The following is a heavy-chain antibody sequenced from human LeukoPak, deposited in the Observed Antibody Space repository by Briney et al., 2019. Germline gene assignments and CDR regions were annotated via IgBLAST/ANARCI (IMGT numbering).Heavy chain of an antibody. CDR3: ATEVRAVQDLYY. Sequence: PGGSLRLSCAVSGFTFSSSAMNWVRQAPGKGLEWVSSITSGSTYMFYADAVKGRFTISRDDAKNSLYLQMNDLRAEDTAVCYCATEVRAVQDLYYWGQGTLVTVSS. V-gene: IGHV3-21*01. CDR1: GFTFSSSA. J-gene: IGHJ4*02. CDR2: ITSGSTYM. D-gene: IGHD3-10*01.